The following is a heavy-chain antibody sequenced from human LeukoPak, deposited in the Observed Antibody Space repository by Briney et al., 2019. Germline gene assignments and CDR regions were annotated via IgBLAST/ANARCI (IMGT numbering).Heavy chain of an antibody. V-gene: IGHV3-7*03. CDR1: GFTFSNYW. Sequence: GGSLRLSCVASGFTFSNYWMSWVRQAPGKGLEWVANIKQDGSEEYYVDSVKGRFTISRDNAKNSLYLQMNSLGAEDTAVYYCASELDLPTNWAFDYWGQGALVTVSS. CDR2: IKQDGSEE. J-gene: IGHJ4*02. D-gene: IGHD7-27*01. CDR3: ASELDLPTNWAFDY.